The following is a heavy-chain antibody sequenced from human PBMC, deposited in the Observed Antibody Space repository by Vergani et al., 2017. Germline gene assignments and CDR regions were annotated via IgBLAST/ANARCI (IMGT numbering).Heavy chain of an antibody. CDR3: ARHENNAYSSGWYFDY. J-gene: IGHJ4*02. V-gene: IGHV4-39*01. CDR1: GGSISSSSYY. Sequence: QLQLQESGPGLVKPSETLSLTCTVSGGSISSSSYYWGCIRQPPGKGLEWIGSIYYSGSTYYNPSLKSRVTISVDTSKNQFSLKLSSVTAADTAVYYCARHENNAYSSGWYFDYWGQGTLVTVSS. CDR2: IYYSGST. D-gene: IGHD6-19*01.